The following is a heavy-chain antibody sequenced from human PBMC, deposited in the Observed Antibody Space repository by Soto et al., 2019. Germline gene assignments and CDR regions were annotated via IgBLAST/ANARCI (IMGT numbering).Heavy chain of an antibody. CDR1: GYSFTSYW. CDR2: IYPGDSDT. V-gene: IGHV5-51*01. Sequence: GESLKISCKGSGYSFTSYWIGWVRQMPGKGLEWMGIIYPGDSDTRYSPSFQGQVTISADKSISTAYLQWSSLKASDTAMYYCARLYLEKYCTNGVCYYYYMDVWGKGTTVTVSS. CDR3: ARLYLEKYCTNGVCYYYYMDV. D-gene: IGHD2-8*01. J-gene: IGHJ6*03.